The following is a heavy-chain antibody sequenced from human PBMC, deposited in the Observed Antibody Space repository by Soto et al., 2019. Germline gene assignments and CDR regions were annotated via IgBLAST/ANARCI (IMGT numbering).Heavy chain of an antibody. CDR2: MNPNSGNT. D-gene: IGHD2-21*01. CDR1: GYTFTSYD. V-gene: IGHV1-8*01. CDR3: ARTRCGGDCYPRPPLRWYFDL. J-gene: IGHJ2*01. Sequence: GASVKVSCKASGYTFTSYDINWVRQATGQGLEWKGWMNPNSGNTGYAQKFQGRVTMTRNTSISTAYMELSSLRSEDTAVYYCARTRCGGDCYPRPPLRWYFDLWGRGTLVTVSS.